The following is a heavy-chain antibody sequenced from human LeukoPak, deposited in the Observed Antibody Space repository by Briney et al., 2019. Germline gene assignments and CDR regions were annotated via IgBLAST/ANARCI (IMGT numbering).Heavy chain of an antibody. V-gene: IGHV4-38-2*02. J-gene: IGHJ4*02. D-gene: IGHD5-24*01. CDR1: GYSISSGYY. CDR2: INHSGST. CDR3: ARACRDGYIIFDY. Sequence: PSETLSLTCTVSGYSISSGYYWGWIRQPPGKGLEWIGEINHSGSTNYNPSLKSRVTISVDTSKNQFSLKLSSVTAADTAVYYCARACRDGYIIFDYWGQGTLVTVSS.